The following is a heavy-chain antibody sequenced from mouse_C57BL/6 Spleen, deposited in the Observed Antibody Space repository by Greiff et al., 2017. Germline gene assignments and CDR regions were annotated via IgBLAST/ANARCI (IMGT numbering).Heavy chain of an antibody. CDR3: VRCYDGYYPDYYAMDY. J-gene: IGHJ4*01. D-gene: IGHD2-3*01. CDR1: GFSFNTYA. V-gene: IGHV10-1*01. CDR2: IRSKSNNYAT. Sequence: GGGLVQPKGSLKLSCAASGFSFNTYAMHWVRQAPGKGLEWVARIRSKSNNYATYYDDSVKDRFTISRDDSESMLYLQMNNLKTEDTAMYYCVRCYDGYYPDYYAMDYWGQGTSVTVSS.